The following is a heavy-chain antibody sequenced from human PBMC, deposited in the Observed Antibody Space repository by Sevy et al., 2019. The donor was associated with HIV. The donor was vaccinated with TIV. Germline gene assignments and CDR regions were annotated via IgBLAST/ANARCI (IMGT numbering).Heavy chain of an antibody. D-gene: IGHD2-21*02. Sequence: GGSLRLSCAASGFTFSSYGMHWVRQAPGKGLEWVAVIWYDGTNKYYADSVKGRFTISRDNSNNTLYLQMNSLRAEDTAVYYCARKMELLVPDYWGQGTLVTVSS. V-gene: IGHV3-33*01. CDR1: GFTFSSYG. CDR3: ARKMELLVPDY. J-gene: IGHJ4*02. CDR2: IWYDGTNK.